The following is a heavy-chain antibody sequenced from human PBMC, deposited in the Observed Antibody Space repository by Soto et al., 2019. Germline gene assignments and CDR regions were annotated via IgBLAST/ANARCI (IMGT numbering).Heavy chain of an antibody. CDR2: IYYSGST. Sequence: QVQLQESGPGLVKPSQTLSLTCTVSGGSISSGGYYWSWIRQHPGKGLEWIGYIYYSGSTYYNPSCKSRVTISVDASKNPFSLKLSSVTAADTAVYYCARETTVTTVFDYWGQGTLVTVSS. V-gene: IGHV4-31*03. CDR3: ARETTVTTVFDY. D-gene: IGHD4-17*01. J-gene: IGHJ4*02. CDR1: GGSISSGGYY.